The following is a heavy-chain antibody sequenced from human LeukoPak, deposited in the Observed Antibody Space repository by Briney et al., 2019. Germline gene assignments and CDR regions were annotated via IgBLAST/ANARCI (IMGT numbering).Heavy chain of an antibody. Sequence: TGGSLRLSCAASGFTFSSYAMHWVRQAPGKGLEWVAVISYDGSNKYYADSVKGRFTISRDNSKNTLYLQMNSLRAEDTAVYYCAKVDGSKIVVVIIYAFDIWGQGTMVTVSS. J-gene: IGHJ3*02. V-gene: IGHV3-30-3*01. D-gene: IGHD3-22*01. CDR1: GFTFSSYA. CDR3: AKVDGSKIVVVIIYAFDI. CDR2: ISYDGSNK.